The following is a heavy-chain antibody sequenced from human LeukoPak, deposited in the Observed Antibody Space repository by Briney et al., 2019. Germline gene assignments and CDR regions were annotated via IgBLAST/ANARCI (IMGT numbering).Heavy chain of an antibody. V-gene: IGHV4-39*01. D-gene: IGHD3-9*01. CDR3: ASSVGGTVRYFDWGNYYYYYGMDV. CDR1: GGSISSSSYY. CDR2: IYYSGST. J-gene: IGHJ6*02. Sequence: SETLSLTCTVSGGSISSSSYYWGWIRQPPGEVLEWIGSIYYSGSTYYNPSLKSRVTISVDTSKNQFSLKLSSVPAADTAVYYCASSVGGTVRYFDWGNYYYYYGMDVWGQGTTVTVSS.